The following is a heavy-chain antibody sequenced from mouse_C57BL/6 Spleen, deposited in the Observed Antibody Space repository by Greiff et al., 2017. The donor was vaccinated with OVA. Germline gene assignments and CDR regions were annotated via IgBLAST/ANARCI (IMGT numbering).Heavy chain of an antibody. CDR3: ARRAAQATSLFDY. J-gene: IGHJ2*01. D-gene: IGHD3-2*02. CDR2: IYPGDGDT. Sequence: QVHVKQSGAELVKPGASVKISCKASGYAFSRYWMNWVKQRPGKGLEVIGQIYPGDGDTNYNGKFKGKATLTADKSSSTAYMQLSSLTSEDSAVYSCARRAAQATSLFDYWGQGTTLTVSS. CDR1: GYAFSRYW. V-gene: IGHV1-80*01.